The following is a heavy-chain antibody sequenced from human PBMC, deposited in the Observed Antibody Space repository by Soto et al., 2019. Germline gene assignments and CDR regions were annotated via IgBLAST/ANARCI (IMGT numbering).Heavy chain of an antibody. CDR3: ARDSRVGANSDACDV. J-gene: IGHJ3*01. Sequence: GASVKVYCKASGYSFDSFGIGWVRQAPGQEFAWMGKLDAYNHIKKYPQKVKGRDTITRDRPTSTDYKEMRGLKSDDTALYYCARDSRVGANSDACDVWGQGTMVTVSS. CDR1: GYSFDSFG. CDR2: LDAYNHIK. D-gene: IGHD1-26*01. V-gene: IGHV1-18*01.